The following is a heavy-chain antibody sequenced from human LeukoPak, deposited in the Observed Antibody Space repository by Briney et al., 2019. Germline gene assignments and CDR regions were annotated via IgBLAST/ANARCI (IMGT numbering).Heavy chain of an antibody. V-gene: IGHV1-2*02. CDR3: ARVDQLSDDFWSGPNYCYYYMDV. Sequence: GASVKVSCKASGYTFTGYYMHWVRQAPGQGLEWMGWINPNSGGTNYAQKFQGRVTMTTDTSTSTAYMELRSLRSDDTAVYYCARVDQLSDDFWSGPNYCYYYMDVWGKGTTVTVSS. CDR1: GYTFTGYY. J-gene: IGHJ6*03. D-gene: IGHD3-3*01. CDR2: INPNSGGT.